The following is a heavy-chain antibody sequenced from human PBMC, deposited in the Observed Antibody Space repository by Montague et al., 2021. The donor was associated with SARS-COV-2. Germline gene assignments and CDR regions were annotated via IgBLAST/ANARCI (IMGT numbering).Heavy chain of an antibody. CDR3: ARGVYNRVIFGVSPGYYFDY. D-gene: IGHD3/OR15-3a*01. J-gene: IGHJ4*02. Sequence: SETLSLTCAVYTESFIGYYWTWIRQPPGQGLEWFGVVSHPGSANYNPSLKSRVSISLDTYRKQVSLRLTSVTAADTATYYCARGVYNRVIFGVSPGYYFDYWGQGNMVTVSS. V-gene: IGHV4-34*01. CDR1: TESFIGYY. CDR2: VSHPGSA.